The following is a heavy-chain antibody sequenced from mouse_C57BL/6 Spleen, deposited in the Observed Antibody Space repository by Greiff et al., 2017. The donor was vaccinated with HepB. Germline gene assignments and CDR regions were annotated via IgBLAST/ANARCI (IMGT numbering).Heavy chain of an antibody. CDR3: AGNYPYYARDY. J-gene: IGHJ4*01. Sequence: VQLQQSGPVLVKPGASVKMSCKASGYTFTDYYMNWVKQSHGKSLEWIGVINPYNGGTSYNQKFKGKATLTVDKSSSTAYMELNSLTSEDSAVYYWAGNYPYYARDYWGKGTSVTVPS. CDR1: GYTFTDYY. D-gene: IGHD2-1*01. V-gene: IGHV1-19*01. CDR2: INPYNGGT.